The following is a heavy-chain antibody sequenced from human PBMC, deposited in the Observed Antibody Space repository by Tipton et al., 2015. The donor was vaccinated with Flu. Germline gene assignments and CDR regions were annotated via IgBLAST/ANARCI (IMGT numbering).Heavy chain of an antibody. CDR1: GASISNSRYY. CDR3: ARVEGNWFDP. CDR2: FYSGGST. D-gene: IGHD3-10*01. Sequence: TLSLTCTVSGASISNSRYYWGWVRQPPGKGLQWIGSFYSGGSTYYNPSLKSRVTISGDTSKNQFSLNLTSVTAAGTAIYYCARVEGNWFDPWGQGTLVTVSS. V-gene: IGHV4-39*07. J-gene: IGHJ5*02.